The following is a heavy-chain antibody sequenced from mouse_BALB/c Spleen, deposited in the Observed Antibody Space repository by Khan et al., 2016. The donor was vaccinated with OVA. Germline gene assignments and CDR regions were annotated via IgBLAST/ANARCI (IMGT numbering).Heavy chain of an antibody. J-gene: IGHJ1*01. CDR2: IDPSDSET. CDR1: GYTFTSYW. Sequence: QVQLQQPGAELVRPGASVKLSCKASGYTFTSYWMNWVKQRPGQGLEWIGMIDPSDSETHYNQMFKDKATLTVDKSSSTAYMQLSSLTSEDSAVFYWARGDGNSLYWYFDVWGAGTTVTVSS. V-gene: IGHV1-61*01. CDR3: ARGDGNSLYWYFDV. D-gene: IGHD2-1*01.